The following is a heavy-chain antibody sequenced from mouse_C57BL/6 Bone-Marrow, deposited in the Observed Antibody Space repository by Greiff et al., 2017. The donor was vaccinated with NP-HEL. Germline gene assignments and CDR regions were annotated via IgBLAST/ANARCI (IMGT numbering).Heavy chain of an antibody. CDR1: GFTFSDYG. CDR3: ARLRRGRYAMDY. Sequence: EVKLMESGGGLVQPGGSLKLSCAASGFTFSDYGMAWVRQAPRQGPEWVAFISNLAYSIYYADTVTGRFTISRENAKNTLYLEMSSLRSEDTAMYYCARLRRGRYAMDYWGQGTSVTVSS. D-gene: IGHD2-12*01. CDR2: ISNLAYSI. J-gene: IGHJ4*01. V-gene: IGHV5-15*01.